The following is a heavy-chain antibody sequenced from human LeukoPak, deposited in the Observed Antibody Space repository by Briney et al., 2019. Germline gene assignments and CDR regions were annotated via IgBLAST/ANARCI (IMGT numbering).Heavy chain of an antibody. Sequence: GGSLRLSCAASGFTFSSYGMHWVRQAPGKGLEWVAFIRYDGSNKYYADSVKGRFTISRDNSKNTLYLQMNSLRAEDTAVYYCARDPGYCSSTSCDSYFDYWGQGTLVTVSS. D-gene: IGHD2-2*03. CDR1: GFTFSSYG. CDR2: IRYDGSNK. J-gene: IGHJ4*02. V-gene: IGHV3-30*02. CDR3: ARDPGYCSSTSCDSYFDY.